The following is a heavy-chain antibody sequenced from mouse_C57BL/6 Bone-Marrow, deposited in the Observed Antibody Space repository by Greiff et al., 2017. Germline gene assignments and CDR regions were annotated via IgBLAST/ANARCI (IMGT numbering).Heavy chain of an antibody. CDR2: IYPRDGST. V-gene: IGHV1-85*01. J-gene: IGHJ1*03. CDR3: ARRVFYYGSSYRYWYFYV. D-gene: IGHD1-1*01. CDR1: GYTFTSYD. Sequence: QVQLQQSGPELVKPGASVKLSCKASGYTFTSYDINWVKQRPGQGLEWIGWIYPRDGSTKYNEKFKGKATWTVDTSSSTAYMELHSLTSEDSAVYCCARRVFYYGSSYRYWYFYVWGTGTTVTVSS.